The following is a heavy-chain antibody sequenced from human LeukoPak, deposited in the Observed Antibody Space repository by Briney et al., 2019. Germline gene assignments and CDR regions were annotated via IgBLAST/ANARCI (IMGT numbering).Heavy chain of an antibody. CDR3: ARRATTERLNYFDP. CDR2: IKQDGSEK. CDR1: GFTFIHYW. Sequence: GGSLRLSCAASGFTFIHYWLSWVRQAPGTGLEWVANIKQDGSEKYYVDSVKGRFTISRDNAKNSLYLQLNSLRAEDTAVYYCARRATTERLNYFDPWGQGTQVTVSS. D-gene: IGHD4-17*01. V-gene: IGHV3-7*01. J-gene: IGHJ5*02.